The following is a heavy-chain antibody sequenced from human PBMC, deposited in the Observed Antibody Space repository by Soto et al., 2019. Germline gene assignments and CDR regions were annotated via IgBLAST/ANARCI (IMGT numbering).Heavy chain of an antibody. Sequence: QVQLQQWGAGLLKPSETLSLTCAVYGGSFSGYYWSWIRQPPGKGLEWIGEINHSGSTNYNPSLKSRVTISVDTSKNQFSLKLSSVTAADTAVYYCARGPYRNYYGSVWEADSWGQGTLVTVSS. V-gene: IGHV4-34*01. D-gene: IGHD3-10*01. J-gene: IGHJ4*02. CDR1: GGSFSGYY. CDR2: INHSGST. CDR3: ARGPYRNYYGSVWEADS.